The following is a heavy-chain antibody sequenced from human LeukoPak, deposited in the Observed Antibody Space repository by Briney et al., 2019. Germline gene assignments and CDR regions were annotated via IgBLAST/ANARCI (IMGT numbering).Heavy chain of an antibody. CDR1: GGSISSSSYY. CDR3: ARGGDGYNIGPDY. Sequence: ETLSLTCTVSGGSISSSSYYWGLIRQPPGKGLEWIGSIYYGGSTYYNPSLKRRVTISVDTSKNQFSLKLSSVTAADTAVYYCARGGDGYNIGPDYWGQGTLVTVSS. V-gene: IGHV4-39*07. D-gene: IGHD5-24*01. J-gene: IGHJ4*02. CDR2: IYYGGST.